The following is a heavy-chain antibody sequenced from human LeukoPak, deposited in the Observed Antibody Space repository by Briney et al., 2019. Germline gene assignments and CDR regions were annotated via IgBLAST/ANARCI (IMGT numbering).Heavy chain of an antibody. CDR2: VHYTGKT. V-gene: IGHV4-59*01. Sequence: SETLSLTCTVSGDSISSSYWSWIRQPPGKRLEWVGYVHYTGKTNYNPSLNNRDTISVDMSKNQFSLTLTSVTVADTAMYYCARGYYDRSGSSNPFDSWGQGTLVTVSA. CDR3: ARGYYDRSGSSNPFDS. CDR1: GDSISSSY. D-gene: IGHD3-22*01. J-gene: IGHJ4*02.